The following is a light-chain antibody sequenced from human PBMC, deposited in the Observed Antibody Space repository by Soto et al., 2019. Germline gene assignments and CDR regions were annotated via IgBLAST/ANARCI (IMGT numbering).Light chain of an antibody. J-gene: IGLJ6*01. CDR3: SSYSSRNTRCV. V-gene: IGLV2-14*01. Sequence: QSVLTQPASVSGSPGESITIPCTGSSSDVGAYNFVSWYQHHPGKAPKLILYEVTTHPSGVSRRFSGSKSGNTASLTISGGQDDDEANYYCSSYSSRNTRCVFGKGKKVTV. CDR2: EVT. CDR1: SSDVGAYNF.